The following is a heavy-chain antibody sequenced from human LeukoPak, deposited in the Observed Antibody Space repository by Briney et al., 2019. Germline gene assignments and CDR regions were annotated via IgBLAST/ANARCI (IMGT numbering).Heavy chain of an antibody. J-gene: IGHJ4*02. D-gene: IGHD3-16*02. CDR1: GFAFGTYA. Sequence: GGSLRLSCAGSGFAFGTYAMSWVRQAPGMGLEWVSSISADGQVTYYADSVEGRFTVSRDNSKSTLYLQLNSLRAEDTATYYCARDPLYRPAHWGQGTLVTVSS. V-gene: IGHV3-23*01. CDR2: ISADGQVT. CDR3: ARDPLYRPAH.